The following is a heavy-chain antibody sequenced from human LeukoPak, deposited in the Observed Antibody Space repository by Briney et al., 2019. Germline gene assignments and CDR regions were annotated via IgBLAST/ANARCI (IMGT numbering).Heavy chain of an antibody. CDR3: ARGPNSSGYYYFDY. D-gene: IGHD3-22*01. CDR1: GFTVSSNY. J-gene: IGHJ4*02. Sequence: GGSLRLSCAASGFTVSSNYMSWVRQAPGKGLEWVSVIYSGGSTYYADSVKGRFTISRDNSKNTLYLQMNSLRAEDTAVYYCARGPNSSGYYYFDYWGQGTLVTVSS. V-gene: IGHV3-66*01. CDR2: IYSGGST.